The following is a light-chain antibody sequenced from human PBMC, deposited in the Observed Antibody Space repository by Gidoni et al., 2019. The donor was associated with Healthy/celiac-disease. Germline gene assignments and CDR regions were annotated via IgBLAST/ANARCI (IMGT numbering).Light chain of an antibody. V-gene: IGLV2-14*01. CDR3: SSYTSSSTLV. J-gene: IGLJ3*02. CDR2: DVS. CDR1: SSDVGGYNY. Sequence: QSALPQPASVSGAPGQSIPLSCTGTSSDVGGYNYVSWYQQHPGKAPKLMIYDVSNRPSGVSNRFSGSKSGNTASLTISGLQAEDEADYYCSSYTSSSTLVFGGGTKLTVL.